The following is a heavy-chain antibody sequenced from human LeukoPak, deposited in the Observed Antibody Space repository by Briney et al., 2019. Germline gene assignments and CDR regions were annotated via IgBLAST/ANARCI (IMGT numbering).Heavy chain of an antibody. D-gene: IGHD2-2*01. CDR3: AKGQGYSTSGWYFDY. J-gene: IGHJ4*01. CDR2: IRYDASNK. Sequence: GGSLRLSCAASGFTFSKYGMHWVRQAPGKGLEWVAFIRYDASNKYYADSVKGRFTISRDNSKNTLYLQMNSLRAEDTAVYHCAKGQGYSTSGWYFDYWGHRTLVTVSS. V-gene: IGHV3-30*02. CDR1: GFTFSKYG.